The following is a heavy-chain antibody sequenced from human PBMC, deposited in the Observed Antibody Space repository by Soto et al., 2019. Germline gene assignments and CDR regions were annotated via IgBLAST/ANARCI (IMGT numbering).Heavy chain of an antibody. Sequence: QVHLVQSGAEVKKPGSSVKVSCRASGGTFNTYGFNWVRQAPGQGLEWMGGFIPLFGTTTYAHNFLGRVTFTADQSTKTAYMEIRSMPSEDTAVYFCARGGERDGCMPFDSWGQGTLGSVSS. CDR3: ARGGERDGCMPFDS. V-gene: IGHV1-69*01. D-gene: IGHD2-8*01. J-gene: IGHJ4*02. CDR2: FIPLFGTT. CDR1: GGTFNTYG.